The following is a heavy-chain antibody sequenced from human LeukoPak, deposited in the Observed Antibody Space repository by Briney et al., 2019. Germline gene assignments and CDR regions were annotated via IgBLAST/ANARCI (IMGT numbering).Heavy chain of an antibody. CDR2: IYYSGGT. Sequence: SETLSLTCTVSGGSISSYYWSWIRQPPGKGLEWIGYIYYSGGTNYNPSLKSRVTISVDTSKNQFSLKLSSVTAADTAVYYCARGEYYYDSSGYFDYWGQGTLVTVSS. CDR1: GGSISSYY. J-gene: IGHJ4*02. D-gene: IGHD3-22*01. CDR3: ARGEYYYDSSGYFDY. V-gene: IGHV4-59*01.